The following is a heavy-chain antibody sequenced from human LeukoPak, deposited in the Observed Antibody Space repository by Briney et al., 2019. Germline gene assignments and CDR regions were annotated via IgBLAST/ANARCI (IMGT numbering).Heavy chain of an antibody. CDR3: AKDIEGAVGFYLDH. CDR1: GFTFSSYA. J-gene: IGHJ4*02. Sequence: GGSLRLSCAASGFTFSSYAMTWVRQVSGKGLDWVSSISAGGTNTYFAGSVKGRCTISRDNSKNTVFLQMKSLRAEDTAVYFCAKDIEGAVGFYLDHWGQGTLVTVSS. V-gene: IGHV3-23*01. D-gene: IGHD6-13*01. CDR2: ISAGGTNT.